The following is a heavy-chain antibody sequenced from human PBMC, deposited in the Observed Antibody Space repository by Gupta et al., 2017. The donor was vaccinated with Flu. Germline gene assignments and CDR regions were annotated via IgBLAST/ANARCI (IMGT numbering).Heavy chain of an antibody. D-gene: IGHD3-10*01. CDR2: IFGTA. J-gene: IGHJ3*02. V-gene: IGHV1-69*06. Sequence: IFGTANYAQKFQGRVTITADKSTSTAYMELSSLRSEDTAVYYCARTYYYGSGTAFDIWGQGTMVTVSS. CDR3: ARTYYYGSGTAFDI.